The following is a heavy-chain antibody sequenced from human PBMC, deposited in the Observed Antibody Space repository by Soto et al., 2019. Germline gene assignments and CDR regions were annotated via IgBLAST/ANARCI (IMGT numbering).Heavy chain of an antibody. CDR2: INPNSGGT. D-gene: IGHD2-8*01. J-gene: IGHJ6*02. CDR3: ARGDPIRNIVLIEDGMDV. CDR1: GYTFTGYY. V-gene: IGHV1-2*04. Sequence: GASVKVSCKASGYTFTGYYMHWVRQAPGQGLEWMGWINPNSGGTNYAQKFQGWVTMTRDTSISTAYMELSRLRSDDTAVYYCARGDPIRNIVLIEDGMDVWGQGTTVTVSS.